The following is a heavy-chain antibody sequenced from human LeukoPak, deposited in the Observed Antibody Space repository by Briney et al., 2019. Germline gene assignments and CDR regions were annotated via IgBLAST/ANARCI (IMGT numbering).Heavy chain of an antibody. J-gene: IGHJ4*02. CDR1: GFTFSDYA. D-gene: IGHD2-15*01. V-gene: IGHV3-64*01. CDR2: ISSNGGST. CDR3: ARVAARVSLDY. Sequence: GGSLRLSCAASGFTFSDYAMHWVRQAPGKGLEYVSAISSNGGSTYYANSVKGRFTISRDNSKNTLYLQMGSLRAGDMAVYYCARVAARVSLDYWGQGTLVTVSS.